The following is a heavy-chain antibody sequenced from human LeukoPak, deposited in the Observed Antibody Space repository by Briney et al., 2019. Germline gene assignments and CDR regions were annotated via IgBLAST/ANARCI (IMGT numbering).Heavy chain of an antibody. Sequence: PSETLSLTCTVSGGSISSYYWSWIRQPPGKGLEWIGYIYYSGSTNYNPSLKSRVTISVDTSKNQFSLKLPSVTAADTAVYFCARGGYYGSGNDFRFDPWGQGTLVTVSS. J-gene: IGHJ5*02. V-gene: IGHV4-59*01. CDR2: IYYSGST. D-gene: IGHD3-10*01. CDR1: GGSISSYY. CDR3: ARGGYYGSGNDFRFDP.